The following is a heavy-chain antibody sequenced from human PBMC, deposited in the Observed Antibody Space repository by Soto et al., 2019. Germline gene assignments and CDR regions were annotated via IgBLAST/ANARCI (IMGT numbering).Heavy chain of an antibody. CDR1: GFAFSTCG. CDR3: AKGQFSSSSGLFDY. J-gene: IGHJ4*02. Sequence: GGSLRLSCAASGFAFSTCGMHWVRQAPGQRLEWVAVISHDGGDTDYADSVKGRFTISRDNSKNTLFLEVNSLRAEDTAVYYCAKGQFSSSSGLFDYWGQGTLVTVSS. D-gene: IGHD6-6*01. CDR2: ISHDGGDT. V-gene: IGHV3-30*18.